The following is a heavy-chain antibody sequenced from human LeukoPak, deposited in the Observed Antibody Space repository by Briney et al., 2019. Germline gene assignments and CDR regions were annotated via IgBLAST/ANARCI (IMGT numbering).Heavy chain of an antibody. Sequence: GGSLRFSCAASGFTFSSYGMSWVGQAPGKGLEWVSAISGSGGSTYYADSVKGRFTISRDNSKNTLYLQMNSLRAEDTAVYYCAKGLRGWSYFDYWGQGTLVTVSS. CDR2: ISGSGGST. CDR1: GFTFSSYG. CDR3: AKGLRGWSYFDY. J-gene: IGHJ4*02. V-gene: IGHV3-23*01. D-gene: IGHD3-10*01.